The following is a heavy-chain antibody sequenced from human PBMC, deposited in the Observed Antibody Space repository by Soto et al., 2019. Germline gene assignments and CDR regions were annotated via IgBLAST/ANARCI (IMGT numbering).Heavy chain of an antibody. V-gene: IGHV3-23*01. J-gene: IGHJ4*02. D-gene: IGHD4-4*01. CDR1: GVNFRAYA. Sequence: GSLRLSCVASGVNFRAYAMGWVRQAPGKGLEWVSSITATDGNTYYADSVRGRFTISRDNSRNFLFLQMNGLRPEDSALYYCAKDEGTSSTVFDYWGQGTLVTVSS. CDR2: ITATDGNT. CDR3: AKDEGTSSTVFDY.